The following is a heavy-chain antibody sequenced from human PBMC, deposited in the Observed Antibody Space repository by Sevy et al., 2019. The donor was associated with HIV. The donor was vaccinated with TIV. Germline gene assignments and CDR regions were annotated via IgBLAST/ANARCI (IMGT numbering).Heavy chain of an antibody. Sequence: GGSLRLSCAASGFTFSSYAMHWVRQAPGKGLEWVAVISYDGSNKYYADSVTGRFTISRDNSKNTLYLQMNSLRAEDTAVYYCARVGAAHGGYYYYGMDVWGQGTTATVSS. CDR3: ARVGAAHGGYYYYGMDV. CDR2: ISYDGSNK. CDR1: GFTFSSYA. J-gene: IGHJ6*02. D-gene: IGHD3-10*01. V-gene: IGHV3-30-3*01.